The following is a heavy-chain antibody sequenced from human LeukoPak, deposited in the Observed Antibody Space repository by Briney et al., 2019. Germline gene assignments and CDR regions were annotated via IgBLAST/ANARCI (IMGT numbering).Heavy chain of an antibody. CDR3: ARGTIQLWWDY. J-gene: IGHJ4*02. V-gene: IGHV3-53*01. CDR1: GFTVSSNY. Sequence: GGSLRLSCAASGFTVSSNYMIWVRQAPGKGLEWVSVIYSGSTTYYADSVQGRFTISRDNSKNTVYLQMNSLRAEDTAVYYCARGTIQLWWDYWGQGTLVTVSS. CDR2: IYSGSTT. D-gene: IGHD5-18*01.